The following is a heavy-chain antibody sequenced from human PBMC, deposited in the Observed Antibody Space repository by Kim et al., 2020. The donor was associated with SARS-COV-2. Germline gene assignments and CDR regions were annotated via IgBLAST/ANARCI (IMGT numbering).Heavy chain of an antibody. V-gene: IGHV4-59*01. CDR3: ARDGNTMVRGVNKYGMDV. D-gene: IGHD3-10*01. CDR1: GGSISSYY. Sequence: SETLSLTCTVSGGSISSYYWSWIRQPPGKGLEWIGYIYYSGSTNYNPSLKSRVTISVDTSKNQFSLKLSSVTAADTAVYYCARDGNTMVRGVNKYGMDVWGQGTTVTVSS. J-gene: IGHJ6*02. CDR2: IYYSGST.